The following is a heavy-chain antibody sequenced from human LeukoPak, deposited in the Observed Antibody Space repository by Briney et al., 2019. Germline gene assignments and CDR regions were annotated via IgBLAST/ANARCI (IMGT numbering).Heavy chain of an antibody. V-gene: IGHV1-69*05. CDR1: GGTFSSYA. D-gene: IGHD1-1*01. CDR2: IIPIFGTA. J-gene: IGHJ6*03. Sequence: SVKVSCKASGGTFSSYAISWVRQAPGQGLEWMGGIIPIFGTANYAQKFQGRVTITTDESTSTAYMELSSLRSEDTAVYYCARDEIRTGTFYYVDVWGKGTTVTVSS. CDR3: ARDEIRTGTFYYVDV.